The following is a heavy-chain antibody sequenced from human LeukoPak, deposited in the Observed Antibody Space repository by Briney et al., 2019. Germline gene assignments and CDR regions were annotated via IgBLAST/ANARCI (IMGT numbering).Heavy chain of an antibody. J-gene: IGHJ4*02. Sequence: EGSLRLSCAASGFTFSSYGMHWVRQAPGKGLEWVAFIRYDGSNKYYADSVKGRFTISRDNSKNTLYLQMNSLRAEDTAVYYCARAMVRGVMIPTAFDYWGQGTLVTISS. CDR2: IRYDGSNK. D-gene: IGHD3-10*01. V-gene: IGHV3-30*02. CDR1: GFTFSSYG. CDR3: ARAMVRGVMIPTAFDY.